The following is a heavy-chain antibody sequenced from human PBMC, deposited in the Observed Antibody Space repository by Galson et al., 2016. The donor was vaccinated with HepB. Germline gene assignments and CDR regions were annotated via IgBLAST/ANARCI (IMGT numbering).Heavy chain of an antibody. V-gene: IGHV3-23*01. Sequence: SLRLSCAASGFSFSISGMSWVRQAPGRGLEWVSGITRSGDATQYADFVKGRFTISRDNSKNTLYLYMNNWPAGDTAIYYCGKHGGFDYWGQGALVTVSS. CDR3: GKHGGFDY. J-gene: IGHJ4*02. D-gene: IGHD3-16*01. CDR1: GFSFSISG. CDR2: ITRSGDAT.